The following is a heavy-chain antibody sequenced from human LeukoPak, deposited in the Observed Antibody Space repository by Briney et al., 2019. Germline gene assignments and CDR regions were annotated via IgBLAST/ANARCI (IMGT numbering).Heavy chain of an antibody. J-gene: IGHJ3*02. V-gene: IGHV1-18*01. D-gene: IGHD3-10*01. CDR3: ARDPQYYYGSGRNPNAFDI. Sequence: GASVKVSCKASGYTFTSYGISWVRQAPGQGLEWMGWISAYNGNTNYAQKLQGRVTMTTDTSTSTAYMELRGLRSDDTAVYYCARDPQYYYGSGRNPNAFDIWGQGTMVTVSS. CDR1: GYTFTSYG. CDR2: ISAYNGNT.